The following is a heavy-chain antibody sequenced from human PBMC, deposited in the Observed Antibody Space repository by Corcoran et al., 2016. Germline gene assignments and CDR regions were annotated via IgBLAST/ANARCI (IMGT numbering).Heavy chain of an antibody. V-gene: IGHV1-18*01. CDR3: ARDLCYCSGGSCYRNWFDP. CDR2: ISAYNGDT. D-gene: IGHD2-15*01. J-gene: IGHJ5*02. Sequence: QVQLVQSGAEVKKPGASVKVSCKASGSTFTSYGISWVRQAPGQGLEWMGWISAYNGDTTYARMLQGRVPMTTDTSTGTAYMELRSLRSDATAVYYCARDLCYCSGGSCYRNWFDPWGQGTLVTVSS. CDR1: GSTFTSYG.